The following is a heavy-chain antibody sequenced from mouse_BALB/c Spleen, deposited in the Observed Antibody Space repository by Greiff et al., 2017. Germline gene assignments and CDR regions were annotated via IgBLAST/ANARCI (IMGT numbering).Heavy chain of an antibody. CDR2: IDPANGNT. CDR1: GFNIKDTY. V-gene: IGHV14-3*02. J-gene: IGHJ3*01. Sequence: EVKLQESGAELVKPGASVKLSCTASGFNIKDTYMHWVKQRPEQGLEWIGRIDPANGNTKYDPKFQGKATITADTSSNTAYLQLSSLTSEDTAVYYCARWGAYDYDDYWGQGTLVTVSA. CDR3: ARWGAYDYDDY. D-gene: IGHD2-4*01.